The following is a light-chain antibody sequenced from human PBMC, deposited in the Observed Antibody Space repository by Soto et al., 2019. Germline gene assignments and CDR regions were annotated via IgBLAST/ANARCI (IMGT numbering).Light chain of an antibody. V-gene: IGKV3-20*01. CDR2: GAS. CDR1: QSVSSSY. CDR3: QQYGSART. Sequence: EIVLTQSPGSLSFSPGERATLSCRASQSVSSSYLAWYQQKPGQAPRRLIYGASSRATGIPDRFSGSGSGTDFTLTISRLEPEDFAVYYCQQYGSARTFGQGTKVEIK. J-gene: IGKJ1*01.